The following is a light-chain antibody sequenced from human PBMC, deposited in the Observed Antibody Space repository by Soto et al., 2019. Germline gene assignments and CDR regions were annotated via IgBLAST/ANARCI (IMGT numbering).Light chain of an antibody. J-gene: IGLJ2*01. CDR3: SSYTSSSTQVV. CDR2: EVS. V-gene: IGLV2-14*01. CDR1: SSDGGGYNY. Sequence: QSALTQPASVSGSPGQSITISCTGTSSDGGGYNYVSWYQQHPGKAPKLMIYEVSNRPSGVSNRFSGSKSGNTASLTISGLQAEDEADYYCSSYTSSSTQVVFGGGTKLTVL.